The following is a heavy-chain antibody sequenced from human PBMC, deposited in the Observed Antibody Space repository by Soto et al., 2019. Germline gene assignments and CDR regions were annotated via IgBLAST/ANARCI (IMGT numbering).Heavy chain of an antibody. CDR2: IIPMLAAP. Sequence: QGQLVQSGAEVKKPGSSVKVSCKASGGSFRTYAINWVRQAPGQGLEWMGGIIPMLAAPTYSQKFQGRLTITADESTTTVYMELSSLTSAATAVYYCVRVGPPSPSVIWFFDLWGRGTLVTVSA. CDR3: VRVGPPSPSVIWFFDL. J-gene: IGHJ2*01. V-gene: IGHV1-69*01. D-gene: IGHD2-21*01. CDR1: GGSFRTYA.